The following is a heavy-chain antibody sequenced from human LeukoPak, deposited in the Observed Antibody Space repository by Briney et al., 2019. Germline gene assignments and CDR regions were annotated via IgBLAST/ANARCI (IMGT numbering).Heavy chain of an antibody. CDR3: ARHLYDSSGHSLWYFDY. CDR1: GGSISSSSYY. J-gene: IGHJ4*02. V-gene: IGHV4-39*01. D-gene: IGHD3-22*01. Sequence: PSETLSLTCTVSGGSISSSSYYWGWIRQPPGKGLEWIGSIYYSGSTYYNPSLKSRVTISVDTSKNQFSLKLSSVTAADSAVYYCARHLYDSSGHSLWYFDYWGQGTLVTVSS. CDR2: IYYSGST.